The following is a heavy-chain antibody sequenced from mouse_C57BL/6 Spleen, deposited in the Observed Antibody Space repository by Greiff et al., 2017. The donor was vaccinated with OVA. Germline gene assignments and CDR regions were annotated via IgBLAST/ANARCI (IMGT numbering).Heavy chain of an antibody. V-gene: IGHV1-47*01. Sequence: QVQLKESGAELVKPGASVKMSCKASGYTFTTYPIEWMKQNHGKSLEWIGNFHPYNDDTKYNEKFKGKATLTVEKSSSTVYLELSRLTSDDSAVYYCARGYYSNYGAMDYWGQGTSVTVSS. J-gene: IGHJ4*01. D-gene: IGHD2-5*01. CDR3: ARGYYSNYGAMDY. CDR2: FHPYNDDT. CDR1: GYTFTTYP.